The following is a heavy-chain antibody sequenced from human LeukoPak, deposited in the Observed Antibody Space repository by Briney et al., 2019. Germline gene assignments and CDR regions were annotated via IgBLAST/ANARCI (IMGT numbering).Heavy chain of an antibody. CDR1: GGSISSSSYY. CDR2: IYYSGST. D-gene: IGHD6-6*01. CDR3: ARRRPRPDIFDY. J-gene: IGHJ4*02. Sequence: SETLSLTCTVSGGSISSSSYYWGWIRQPPGKGLEWIGSIYYSGSTYYNPSLKSRVTISVDTSKNQFSLKLSSVTAADTAVYYCARRRPRPDIFDYWGQGTLVTVSS. V-gene: IGHV4-39*01.